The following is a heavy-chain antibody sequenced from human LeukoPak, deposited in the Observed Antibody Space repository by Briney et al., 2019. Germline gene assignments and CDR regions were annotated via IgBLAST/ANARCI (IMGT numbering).Heavy chain of an antibody. CDR3: AKRGVVIRVILVGFHKEAYYFDT. CDR2: ISESGGRT. D-gene: IGHD3-10*01. CDR1: GITLSNYG. V-gene: IGHV3-23*01. Sequence: PGGSLRLSCAVSGITLSNYGMSWVRQAPGKGLEWVAGISESGGRTNYADSVKGRFTISRENSKNTLYLQMDSLRAEDTAVYFCAKRGVVIRVILVGFHKEAYYFDTWGQGALVTVSS. J-gene: IGHJ4*02.